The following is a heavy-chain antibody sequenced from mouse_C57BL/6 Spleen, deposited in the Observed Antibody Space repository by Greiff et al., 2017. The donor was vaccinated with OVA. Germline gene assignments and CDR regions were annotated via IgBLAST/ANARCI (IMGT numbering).Heavy chain of an antibody. CDR1: GYAFSSSW. CDR3: ARPIDSSGLFAY. J-gene: IGHJ3*01. V-gene: IGHV1-82*01. Sequence: QVQLKQSGPELVKPGASVKISCKASGYAFSSSWMNWVKQRPGKGLEWIGRIYPGDGDTNYNGKFKGKATLTADKSSSTAYMQLSSLTSEDSAVYFCARPIDSSGLFAYWGQGTLVTVSA. D-gene: IGHD3-2*02. CDR2: IYPGDGDT.